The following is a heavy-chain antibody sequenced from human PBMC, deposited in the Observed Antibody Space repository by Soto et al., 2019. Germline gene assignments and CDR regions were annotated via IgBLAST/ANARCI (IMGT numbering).Heavy chain of an antibody. CDR2: VYHTGRT. CDR1: GGSFRRGSYY. Sequence: PSGTLALTCTVPGGSFRRGSYYWGWSRQPPGKGLEWIGYVYHTGRTDYNPSLKSRVSISMDTSRNQFSLDLDSVTPADTAVYFCARDFDYFDYWGQGTLVTVSS. D-gene: IGHD3-3*01. V-gene: IGHV4-61*01. J-gene: IGHJ4*02. CDR3: ARDFDYFDY.